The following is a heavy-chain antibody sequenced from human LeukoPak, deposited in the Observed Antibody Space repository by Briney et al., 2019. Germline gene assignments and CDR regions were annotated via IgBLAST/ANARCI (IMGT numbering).Heavy chain of an antibody. CDR2: IYYSGST. J-gene: IGHJ4*02. V-gene: IGHV4-59*08. CDR1: GGSFSGYY. D-gene: IGHD6-19*01. Sequence: SETLSLTCAVYGGSFSGYYWSWIRQPPGKGLEWIGYIYYSGSTNYNPSLKSRVTISVDTSKNQFSLKLSSVTAADTAVYYCARLSGYSSGWYQFDYWGQGTLVTVSS. CDR3: ARLSGYSSGWYQFDY.